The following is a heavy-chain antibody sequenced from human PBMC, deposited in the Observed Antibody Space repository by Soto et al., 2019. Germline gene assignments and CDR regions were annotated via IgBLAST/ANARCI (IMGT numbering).Heavy chain of an antibody. CDR2: ISGSGGST. CDR1: GFTFSSYA. V-gene: IGHV3-23*01. Sequence: GGSLRLSCAASGFTFSSYAMSWVRQAPGKGLEWVSAISGSGGSTYYADSVKGRFTISRDNSKNTLYLQMNSLRAEDTAVYYCATEKSIVVVVADHFDYWGQGTLVTVSS. D-gene: IGHD2-15*01. J-gene: IGHJ4*02. CDR3: ATEKSIVVVVADHFDY.